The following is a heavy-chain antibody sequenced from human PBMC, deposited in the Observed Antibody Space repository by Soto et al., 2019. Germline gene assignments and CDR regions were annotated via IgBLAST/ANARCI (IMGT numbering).Heavy chain of an antibody. Sequence: SVKVSCKASGGTFSSYAISWVRQAPGQGLEWMGGIIPIFGTANYAQKFQGRVTITADESTSTAYMELSSLRSEDTAVYYCARRHNWNYANWFDPWGQGTLVTVSS. J-gene: IGHJ5*02. CDR3: ARRHNWNYANWFDP. V-gene: IGHV1-69*13. CDR2: IIPIFGTA. D-gene: IGHD1-7*01. CDR1: GGTFSSYA.